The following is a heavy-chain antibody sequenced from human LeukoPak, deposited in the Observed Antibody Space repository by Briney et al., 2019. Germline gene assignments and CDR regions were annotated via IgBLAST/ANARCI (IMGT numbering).Heavy chain of an antibody. Sequence: QPGGSLRLSCAASGFTFSSYAMHWVRQAPGKGLEYVSAISSNGGSTYYANSVKGRFTISRDNSKNTLYLQMGSLRAEDMAVYYCARGATAAAGTEFDYWGQGTLVTVSS. J-gene: IGHJ4*02. CDR3: ARGATAAAGTEFDY. V-gene: IGHV3-64*01. D-gene: IGHD6-13*01. CDR2: ISSNGGST. CDR1: GFTFSSYA.